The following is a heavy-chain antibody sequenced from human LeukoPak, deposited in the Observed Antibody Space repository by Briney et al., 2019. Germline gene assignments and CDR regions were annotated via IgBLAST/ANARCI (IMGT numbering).Heavy chain of an antibody. V-gene: IGHV3-66*02. CDR3: ARATFWSGYQRDSWYMDV. J-gene: IGHJ6*04. D-gene: IGHD3-3*01. Sequence: GGSLRLSCAASGFIFSSYAMSWVRQAPGKGLEWVSVIYSGGTTYYADSVKGRFTISRDNSKNTVYLQMSSLRAEDTAVYYCARATFWSGYQRDSWYMDVWGKGTPVTVSS. CDR2: IYSGGTT. CDR1: GFIFSSYA.